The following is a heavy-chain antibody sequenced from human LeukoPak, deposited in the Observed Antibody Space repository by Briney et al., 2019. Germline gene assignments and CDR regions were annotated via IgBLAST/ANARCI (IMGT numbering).Heavy chain of an antibody. V-gene: IGHV1-18*01. CDR3: ARDLDPVAGSSYHYWFDP. J-gene: IGHJ5*02. CDR1: GYTFTSYG. CDR2: ISAYNGNT. Sequence: GASVKVSCKASGYTFTSYGISWVQQAPGQGLEWMGWISAYNGNTNYAQKLQGRVTMTTDTSTSTAYMELRSPRSDDTAVYYCARDLDPVAGSSYHYWFDPWGQGTLVTVSS. D-gene: IGHD6-19*01.